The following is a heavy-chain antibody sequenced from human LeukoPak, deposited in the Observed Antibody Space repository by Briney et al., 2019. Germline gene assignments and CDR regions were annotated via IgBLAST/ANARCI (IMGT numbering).Heavy chain of an antibody. Sequence: GGSLRLSCAASGFTFDDYAMHWVRQAPGKGLEWVSGISWNSGSIGYADSVKGRFTISRDNAKNTLYLQMNSLRAEDTAVYYCAREAAGTWIDPWGQGTLGTVSS. CDR1: GFTFDDYA. CDR2: ISWNSGSI. J-gene: IGHJ5*02. D-gene: IGHD6-13*01. V-gene: IGHV3-9*01. CDR3: AREAAGTWIDP.